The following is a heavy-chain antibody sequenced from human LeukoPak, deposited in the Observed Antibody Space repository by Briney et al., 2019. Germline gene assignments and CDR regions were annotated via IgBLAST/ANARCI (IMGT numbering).Heavy chain of an antibody. Sequence: GGPLRLSCAPSGFTFTTYWMSWVRQAPGKGLEWVANIKQDGSEKYYVDSVKGRFTISRDNAENSLYLQMNSLRAEDTAVYYCARGKGLDYWGQGTPVTVSS. V-gene: IGHV3-7*01. CDR2: IKQDGSEK. D-gene: IGHD3-10*01. J-gene: IGHJ4*02. CDR1: GFTFTTYW. CDR3: ARGKGLDY.